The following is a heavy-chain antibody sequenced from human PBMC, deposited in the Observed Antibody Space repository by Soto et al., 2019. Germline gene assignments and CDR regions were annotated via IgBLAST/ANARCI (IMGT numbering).Heavy chain of an antibody. CDR1: GFTFSSYG. J-gene: IGHJ6*02. CDR3: AKDDLPYVTIEPGV. Sequence: PGGSLRLACAASGFTFSSYGMHWVRQAPGKGLEWVAVISYDGSNKYYADSVKGRFTISRDNSKNTLYLQMNSLRAEDTAVYYCAKDDLPYVTIEPGVWGQGTTVTVSS. D-gene: IGHD3-10*01. CDR2: ISYDGSNK. V-gene: IGHV3-30*18.